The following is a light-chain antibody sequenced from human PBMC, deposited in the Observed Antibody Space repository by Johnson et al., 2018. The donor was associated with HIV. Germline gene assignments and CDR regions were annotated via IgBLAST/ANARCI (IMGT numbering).Light chain of an antibody. J-gene: IGLJ1*01. CDR1: RSNIGSNF. CDR3: GTWDSSLSAGNV. Sequence: QSVLTQPPSVSAAPGQKVTISCSGSRSNIGSNFVSWYHQLPGTAPKLLIYENNKRPSGIPDRFSGSKSGTSATLGITGLQTGDEADYYCGTWDSSLSAGNVFGTGTKVTVL. V-gene: IGLV1-51*02. CDR2: ENN.